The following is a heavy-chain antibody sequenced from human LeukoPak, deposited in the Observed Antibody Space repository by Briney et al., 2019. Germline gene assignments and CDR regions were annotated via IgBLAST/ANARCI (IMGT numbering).Heavy chain of an antibody. CDR1: GGSISSYY. CDR2: IYYSGST. J-gene: IGHJ5*02. CDR3: ARVGTRNWFDP. Sequence: TSSETLSLTCTVSGGSISSYYWSWIRQPPGKGLEWIGYIYYSGSTNYNPSLKSRVTISVDTSKNQFSLKLSSVTAADTAVYYCARVGTRNWFDPWGQGTLVTASS. V-gene: IGHV4-59*01.